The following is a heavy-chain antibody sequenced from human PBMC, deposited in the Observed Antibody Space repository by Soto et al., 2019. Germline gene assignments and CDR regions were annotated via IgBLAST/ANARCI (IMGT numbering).Heavy chain of an antibody. CDR2: IYFSDST. V-gene: IGHV4-59*01. D-gene: IGHD3-9*01. Sequence: SETLSLTCTVSGRSLSSYYCSWIRQSPGKVMENLGYIYFSDSTNYNPSFKSPITISVDTSRNQFSLKLSSVTAAETAVYYCGRAGGTYYVILTGYYTNEYSRFAPWGQGTLVTVS. CDR1: GRSLSSYY. CDR3: GRAGGTYYVILTGYYTNEYSRFAP. J-gene: IGHJ5*02.